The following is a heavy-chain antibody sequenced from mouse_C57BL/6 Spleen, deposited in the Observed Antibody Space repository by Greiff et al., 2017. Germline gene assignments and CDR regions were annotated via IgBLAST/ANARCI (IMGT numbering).Heavy chain of an antibody. D-gene: IGHD1-1*01. CDR1: GYTFTSYW. CDR2: IHPNSGST. CDR3: ARPGYYGSSYWYFDV. V-gene: IGHV1-64*01. Sequence: QVQLQQPGAELVKPGASVKLSCKASGYTFTSYWMHWVKQRPGQGLGWIGMIHPNSGSTNYNEKVKSKAKLTVDKATSTPYMQLSSLTSEDTAVYYCARPGYYGSSYWYFDVWGTGTTVTVSS. J-gene: IGHJ1*03.